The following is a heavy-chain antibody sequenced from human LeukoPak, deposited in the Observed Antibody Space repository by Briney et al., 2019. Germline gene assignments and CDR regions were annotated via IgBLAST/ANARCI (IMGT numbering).Heavy chain of an antibody. V-gene: IGHV3-73*01. D-gene: IGHD2-15*01. J-gene: IGHJ4*02. Sequence: GGSLRLSCAASGFTFSNAWMSWVRQAPGKGLEWVGRIRSTANGYATAYAASVKGRFTISRDDSKNTAYLQMNSLRAEDTAVYYCAKDQTRVVAATGQEEEVDYWGQGTLVTVSS. CDR2: IRSTANGYAT. CDR1: GFTFSNAW. CDR3: AKDQTRVVAATGQEEEVDY.